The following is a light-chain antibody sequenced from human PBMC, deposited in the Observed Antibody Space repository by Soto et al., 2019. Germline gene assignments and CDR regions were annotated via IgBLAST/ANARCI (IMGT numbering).Light chain of an antibody. J-gene: IGLJ2*01. CDR1: SSDVGGYHY. CDR3: SSYTSSTVV. CDR2: DVS. Sequence: QSALPPPASVSGSPGQAIPISCTGTSSDVGGYHYVSWYQQHPGKAPKLMIYDVSNRPSGVSNRFSGSKSGNTASLTISGLQAEDEADYYCSSYTSSTVVFGGGTKLTVL. V-gene: IGLV2-14*01.